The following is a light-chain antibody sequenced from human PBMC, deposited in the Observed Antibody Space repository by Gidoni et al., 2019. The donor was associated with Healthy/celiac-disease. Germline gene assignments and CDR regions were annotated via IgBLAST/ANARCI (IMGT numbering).Light chain of an antibody. J-gene: IGKJ3*01. Sequence: DFQTTQSPSSLSASVGDRVTITCRASQSISSYLNWYQQKPGKAPKLLIYAASSLQSGVPSRFSGSGSGTDFTLTISSLQPEDFATYYCQQSYSTLFTFGPGTKVDIK. CDR2: AAS. CDR3: QQSYSTLFT. V-gene: IGKV1-39*01. CDR1: QSISSY.